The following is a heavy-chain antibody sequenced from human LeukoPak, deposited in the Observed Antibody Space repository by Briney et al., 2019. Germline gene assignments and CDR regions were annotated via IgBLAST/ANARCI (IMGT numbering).Heavy chain of an antibody. Sequence: SETLSLTCAVYGGSFSGYYWSWIRQPPGKGLEWIGEINHSGSTNYNPSLKSRVTISVDTSKNQFSLELSSVTAADTAVYYCARVAWGPFDYWGQGTLVTVSS. CDR3: ARVAWGPFDY. CDR2: INHSGST. V-gene: IGHV4-34*01. CDR1: GGSFSGYY. J-gene: IGHJ4*02. D-gene: IGHD3-16*01.